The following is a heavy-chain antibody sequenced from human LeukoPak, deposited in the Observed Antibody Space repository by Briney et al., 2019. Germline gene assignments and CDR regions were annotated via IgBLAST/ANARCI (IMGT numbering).Heavy chain of an antibody. D-gene: IGHD3-10*01. V-gene: IGHV3-30*18. CDR3: AKLVGLVAFDI. J-gene: IGHJ3*02. CDR1: GFTFSSYG. Sequence: SGGSLRLSCAASGFTFSSYGMHWVRQAPGKGLGWVAVISYDGSNKYYADSVKGRFTISRDNSKNTLYLQMNSLRAEDTAVYYCAKLVGLVAFDIWGQGTMVTVSS. CDR2: ISYDGSNK.